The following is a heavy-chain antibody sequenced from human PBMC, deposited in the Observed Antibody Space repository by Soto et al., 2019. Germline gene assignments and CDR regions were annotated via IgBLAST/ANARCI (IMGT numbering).Heavy chain of an antibody. D-gene: IGHD2-2*01. V-gene: IGHV1-2*04. Sequence: ASVKVSCKASGYTFTGYYMHWVRQAPGQGLEWMGWINPNSGGTNYAQKFQGWVTMTRDTSISTAYMELCRLRSDDTAVYYCARADCSSTSCYVGGYYYYYGMDVWGQGTTVTVSS. J-gene: IGHJ6*02. CDR2: INPNSGGT. CDR3: ARADCSSTSCYVGGYYYYYGMDV. CDR1: GYTFTGYY.